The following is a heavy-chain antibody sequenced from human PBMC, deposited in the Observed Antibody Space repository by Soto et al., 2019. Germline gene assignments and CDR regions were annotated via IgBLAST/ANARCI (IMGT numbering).Heavy chain of an antibody. V-gene: IGHV1-2*02. CDR2: INPNSGDT. D-gene: IGHD3-22*01. CDR3: ARSFYYDSSGLVDY. CDR1: GYTFTSYG. J-gene: IGHJ4*01. Sequence: ASVKVSCKASGYTFTSYGISWVRQAPGQGLEWMGWINPNSGDTSYAQNFQDRVTMTRDTSISTAYMELSRLRSDDTAVYYCARSFYYDSSGLVDYWG.